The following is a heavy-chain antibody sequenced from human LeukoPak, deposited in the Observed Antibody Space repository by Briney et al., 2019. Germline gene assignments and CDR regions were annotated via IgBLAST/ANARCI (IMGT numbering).Heavy chain of an antibody. CDR1: GYTFTGYY. CDR2: INPNSGGT. V-gene: IGHV1-2*02. D-gene: IGHD3-22*01. J-gene: IGHJ4*02. CDR3: ASRSYYYDSSGQFDY. Sequence: ASVKVSCKASGYTFTGYYMHWVRQAPGQGLEWMGWINPNSGGTNYAQKFQGRVTMTRDTSISTAYMELSRLRSDDTAVHYCASRSYYYDSSGQFDYWGQGTLVTVSS.